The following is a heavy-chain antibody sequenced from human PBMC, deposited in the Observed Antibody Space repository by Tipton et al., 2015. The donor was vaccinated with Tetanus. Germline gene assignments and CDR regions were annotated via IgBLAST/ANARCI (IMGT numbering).Heavy chain of an antibody. CDR2: INSRSNLI. J-gene: IGHJ6*03. CDR1: GFTFNSYT. V-gene: IGHV3-21*04. CDR3: ARVRPSYYYMDV. Sequence: LSLTCAASGFTFNSYTMNWVRQAPGKGLEWVSTINSRSNLIYYADSVKGRFTISRDNAKKSLYLHMNSLRAEDTALYYCARVRPSYYYMDVWGKGTTVTVSS. D-gene: IGHD3-10*01.